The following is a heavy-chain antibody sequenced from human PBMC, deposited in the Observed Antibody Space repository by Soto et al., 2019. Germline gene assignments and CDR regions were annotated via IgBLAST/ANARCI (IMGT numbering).Heavy chain of an antibody. J-gene: IGHJ5*02. D-gene: IGHD3-3*01. CDR1: GFSLSTSGAA. V-gene: IGHV2-5*02. Sequence: QINLIESGPTLVKPTQTLTLTCTFSGFSLSTSGAAVGWVRQPPGRALEWLALIYWDGDKRYNASLGNRLTITKDTLMNQVVLTLTNVDPADTATYYCAHRATMTIFGLIIDNGIWFDPWGQGTRVIVSS. CDR3: AHRATMTIFGLIIDNGIWFDP. CDR2: IYWDGDK.